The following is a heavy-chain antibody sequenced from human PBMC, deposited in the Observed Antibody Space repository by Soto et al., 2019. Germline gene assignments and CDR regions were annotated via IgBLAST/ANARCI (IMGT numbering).Heavy chain of an antibody. V-gene: IGHV4-39*01. CDR3: ARRRAEPNFDF. J-gene: IGHJ4*02. D-gene: IGHD1-26*01. Sequence: QLHLQESGPGLVKPSETLSLTCTVSGGSINDPSYYWGWIRQSPGKGLEWIGNFHFPGTTHYNPPLKSRVTLSVDSSKNQFFLSLTSVTATDTAIYYCARRRAEPNFDFWGQGTLISVSP. CDR2: FHFPGTT. CDR1: GGSINDPSYY.